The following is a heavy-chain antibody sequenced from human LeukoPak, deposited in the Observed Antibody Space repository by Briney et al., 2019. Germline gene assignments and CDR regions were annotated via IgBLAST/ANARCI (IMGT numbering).Heavy chain of an antibody. CDR2: ISYDGSNK. CDR3: AKDSGMGWLLAQTPFFDY. J-gene: IGHJ4*02. D-gene: IGHD1-26*01. V-gene: IGHV3-30*18. Sequence: GGSLRLSCAASGFTFSSYGMHWVRQAPGKGLEWVAVISYDGSNKYYADSVKGRFTISRDNSKNTLYLQMNSLRAEDTAVYYCAKDSGMGWLLAQTPFFDYWGQGTLDTVSS. CDR1: GFTFSSYG.